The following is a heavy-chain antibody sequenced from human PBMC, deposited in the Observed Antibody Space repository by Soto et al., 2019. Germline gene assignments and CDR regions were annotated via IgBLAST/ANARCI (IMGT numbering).Heavy chain of an antibody. CDR2: IYSSGST. CDR1: GGAISGYY. V-gene: IGHV4-4*07. Sequence: SETLSLTCTVTGGAISGYYWTWMRQSAGGGLEWIGRIYSSGSTNYNPSLKSRVTISLDTSMNHFSLRLSSVTAADTAVYYCARGQRFYDWFDPWGQGTLVT. D-gene: IGHD3-3*01. J-gene: IGHJ5*02. CDR3: ARGQRFYDWFDP.